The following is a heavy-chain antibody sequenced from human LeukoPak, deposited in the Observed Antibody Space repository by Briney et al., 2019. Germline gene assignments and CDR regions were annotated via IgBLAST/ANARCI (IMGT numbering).Heavy chain of an antibody. Sequence: PGGSLRLSCAASGFTFSSYSMKWVRQAAGKGLEWVSSISSSSSYIYYADSVKGRFTTSRDNAKNSLYLQMNSLRAEDTAVYYCARRQYDFWSGYYTPLPDYWGQGTLVTVSS. CDR2: ISSSSSYI. D-gene: IGHD3-3*01. J-gene: IGHJ4*02. CDR1: GFTFSSYS. CDR3: ARRQYDFWSGYYTPLPDY. V-gene: IGHV3-21*01.